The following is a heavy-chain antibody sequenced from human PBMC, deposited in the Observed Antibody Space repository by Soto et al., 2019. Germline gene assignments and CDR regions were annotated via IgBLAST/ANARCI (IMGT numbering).Heavy chain of an antibody. Sequence: GGSLRLSCAASGFTFSSYWMSWVRQAPGKGLEWVANIKQDGSEKYYVDSVKGRFTISRDNAKNSLYLQMNSLRAEDTAVYYCARDSPRDYDFWSGPFDYYGMDVWGQGTTVTVSS. CDR2: IKQDGSEK. D-gene: IGHD3-3*01. CDR3: ARDSPRDYDFWSGPFDYYGMDV. V-gene: IGHV3-7*05. J-gene: IGHJ6*02. CDR1: GFTFSSYW.